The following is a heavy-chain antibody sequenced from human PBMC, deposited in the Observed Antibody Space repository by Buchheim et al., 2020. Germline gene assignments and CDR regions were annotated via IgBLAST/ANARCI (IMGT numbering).Heavy chain of an antibody. CDR2: INHSGST. Sequence: QVQLQQWGAGLLKPSETLSLTCAVYGGSFSGYYWTWIRQPPGMGLEWIGEINHSGSTNYNPSLKSRVTISVETPKNQFSLRLSSVTAADTAVYYCARATGVTSGWNGVDVWGQGTT. CDR1: GGSFSGYY. CDR3: ARATGVTSGWNGVDV. V-gene: IGHV4-34*01. D-gene: IGHD4-23*01. J-gene: IGHJ6*02.